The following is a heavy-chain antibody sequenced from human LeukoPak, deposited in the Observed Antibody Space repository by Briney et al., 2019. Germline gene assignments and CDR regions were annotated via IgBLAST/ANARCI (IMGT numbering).Heavy chain of an antibody. D-gene: IGHD3-3*01. CDR1: GGSIRSYY. V-gene: IGHV4-39*01. CDR3: ARQDGGYYYWFDP. Sequence: SETLSLTCTVSGGSIRSYYWAWIRQPPGKGLEWIGTIYYSGSTYYNPSLKSRVTISVDTSKKQFSLKLSSVTAADTAVYYCARQDGGYYYWFDPWGQGTLVTVSS. CDR2: IYYSGST. J-gene: IGHJ5*02.